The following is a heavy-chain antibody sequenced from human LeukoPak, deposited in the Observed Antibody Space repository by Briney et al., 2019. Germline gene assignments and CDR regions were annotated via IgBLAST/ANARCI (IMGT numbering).Heavy chain of an antibody. CDR3: AKFPLRESSSTEAQVY. J-gene: IGHJ4*02. CDR1: GFTFSSYA. CDR2: ISGSGGST. Sequence: GSLRLSCAASGFTFSSYAMSWVRQAPGKGLEWVSAISGSGGSTYYADSVKGRFTISRDNSKNTLYLQMNSLRAEDTAVYYCAKFPLRESSSTEAQVYWGQGTLVTVSS. V-gene: IGHV3-23*01. D-gene: IGHD6-6*01.